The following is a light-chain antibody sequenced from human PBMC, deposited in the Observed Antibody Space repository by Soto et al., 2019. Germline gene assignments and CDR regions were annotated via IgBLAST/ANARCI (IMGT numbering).Light chain of an antibody. CDR1: QSVGTS. Sequence: EIVLTHSQGTLSLSPCERATLSSRASQSVGTSLAWYQQKSGQAPRLLFYESSNRATYIPARFSASGSGTDFTLTISSLEPEDFAVYYCQQRSNWPGTFGQGTKVDIK. CDR3: QQRSNWPGT. J-gene: IGKJ1*01. V-gene: IGKV3-11*01. CDR2: ESS.